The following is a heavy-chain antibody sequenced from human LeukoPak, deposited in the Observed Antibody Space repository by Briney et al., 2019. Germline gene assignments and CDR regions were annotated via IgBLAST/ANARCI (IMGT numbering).Heavy chain of an antibody. CDR1: GFTFSNYW. CDR3: AKPTSSLAAAGFDC. CDR2: IKQDGSET. Sequence: PGGSLRLSCTATGFTFSNYWMSWVRQTPEKGLEWVANIKQDGSETVYVDSVKGRFTISRDNAQSSLYLQMNSLRAEDTAVYYCAKPTSSLAAAGFDCWGQGTLVTVSS. J-gene: IGHJ4*02. V-gene: IGHV3-7*05. D-gene: IGHD6-13*01.